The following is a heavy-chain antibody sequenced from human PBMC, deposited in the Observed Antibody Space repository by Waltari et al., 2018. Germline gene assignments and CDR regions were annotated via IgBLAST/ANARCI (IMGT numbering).Heavy chain of an antibody. V-gene: IGHV1-69*05. CDR2: SIPSFGTA. CDR3: ARVFIEAVAGPFDP. D-gene: IGHD6-19*01. CDR1: GGTFSSYA. Sequence: QVQLVQSGAEVKKPGSSVKVSCKASGGTFSSYAISWVRQAPGQGLEWMGGSIPSFGTANYAQKFQGRVTITTDESTSTAYMELSSLRSEDTDVYYCARVFIEAVAGPFDPWGQGTLVTVSS. J-gene: IGHJ5*02.